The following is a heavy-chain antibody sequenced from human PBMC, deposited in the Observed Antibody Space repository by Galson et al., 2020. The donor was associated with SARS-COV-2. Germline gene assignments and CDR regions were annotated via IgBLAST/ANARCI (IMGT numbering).Heavy chain of an antibody. CDR3: ARPSHYDILTGTWGAFDI. V-gene: IGHV3-64*02. D-gene: IGHD3-9*01. Sequence: GESLKISCAASGFTFSSYAMHWVRQAPGKGLEYVSAISSNGGSTYYADSVKGRFTISRDNSKNTLYLQMGSLRAEDMAVYYCARPSHYDILTGTWGAFDIWGQGTMVTVSS. J-gene: IGHJ3*02. CDR2: ISSNGGST. CDR1: GFTFSSYA.